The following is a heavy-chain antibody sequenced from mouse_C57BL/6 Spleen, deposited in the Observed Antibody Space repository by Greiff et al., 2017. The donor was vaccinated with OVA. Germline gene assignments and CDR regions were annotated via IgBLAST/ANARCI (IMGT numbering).Heavy chain of an antibody. V-gene: IGHV1-69*01. Sequence: VQLQESGAELVMPGASVKLSCKASGYTFTSYWMHWVKQRPGQGLEWIGEIDPSDSYTNYNQKFKGKSTLTVDKSSSTASMQLSSLTSEDSAVYYCARGGYYSKGDYWGQGTTLTVSS. CDR2: IDPSDSYT. D-gene: IGHD2-5*01. CDR1: GYTFTSYW. J-gene: IGHJ2*01. CDR3: ARGGYYSKGDY.